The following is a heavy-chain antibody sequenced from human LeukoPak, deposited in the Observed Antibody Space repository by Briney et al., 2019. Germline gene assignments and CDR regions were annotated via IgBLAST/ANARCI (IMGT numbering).Heavy chain of an antibody. D-gene: IGHD4-17*01. CDR3: AKENYGDSTGGRFQH. CDR1: GFTFSSYA. Sequence: GGSLRLSCAASGFTFSSYAMSWVRQTPVKGLEWVSVISGSGGSTYYADTVKGRFTISRVNSKSTLYLQMNSLRAEGTAVYYCAKENYGDSTGGRFQHWGQGTLVTVSS. CDR2: ISGSGGST. V-gene: IGHV3-23*01. J-gene: IGHJ1*01.